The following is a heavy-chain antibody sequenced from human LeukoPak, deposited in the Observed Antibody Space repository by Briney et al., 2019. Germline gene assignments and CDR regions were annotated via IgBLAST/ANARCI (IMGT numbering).Heavy chain of an antibody. Sequence: ASVKVSCKVSGYTFTGYYMHWVRQAPGQGLEWMGWINPNSGGTNYAQKFQGRVTMTRDTSISTAYMELSRLRSDDTAVYYCARAPSIAAAADYYFDYWGQGTLVTVSS. J-gene: IGHJ4*02. CDR1: GYTFTGYY. CDR2: INPNSGGT. V-gene: IGHV1-2*02. CDR3: ARAPSIAAAADYYFDY. D-gene: IGHD6-13*01.